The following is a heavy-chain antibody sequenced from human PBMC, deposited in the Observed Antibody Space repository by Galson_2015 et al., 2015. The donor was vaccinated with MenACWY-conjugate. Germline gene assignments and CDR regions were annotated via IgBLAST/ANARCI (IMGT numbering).Heavy chain of an antibody. Sequence: SVKVSCKASGGSFSTYSIHWVRQAPGQGLEWMGRIIPVLHTSDYAHAFQGRVTFTADTSTSTAYMELNTLTSDDTAVYYCARLKLPDDPWGQGTLVTISS. D-gene: IGHD1-1*01. CDR2: IIPVLHTS. J-gene: IGHJ5*02. V-gene: IGHV1-69*08. CDR3: ARLKLPDDP. CDR1: GGSFSTYS.